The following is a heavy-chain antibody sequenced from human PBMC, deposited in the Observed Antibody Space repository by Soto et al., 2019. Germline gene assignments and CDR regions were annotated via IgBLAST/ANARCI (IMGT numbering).Heavy chain of an antibody. CDR2: NSGSGGST. Sequence: QPGGSLRLSCAASGFTFTTYAMNWVRQAPGKGLEWVSTNSGSGGSTHYADSVKGRFTISRDHSKNTLFLQMNSLTVEDTAVYYCVRGTTHWGIRHDDAFDIWGQGTMVTVSS. CDR3: VRGTTHWGIRHDDAFDI. V-gene: IGHV3-23*01. CDR1: GFTFTTYA. J-gene: IGHJ3*02. D-gene: IGHD7-27*01.